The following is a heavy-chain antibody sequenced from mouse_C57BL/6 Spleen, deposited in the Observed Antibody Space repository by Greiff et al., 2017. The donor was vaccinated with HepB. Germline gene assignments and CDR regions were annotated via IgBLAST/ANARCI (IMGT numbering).Heavy chain of an antibody. CDR3: TTVVESYWYFDV. CDR1: GFTFSSYA. CDR2: ISSGGDYI. Sequence: EVMLVESGEGLVKPGGSLKLSCAASGFTFSSYAMSWVRQTPEKRLEWVAYISSGGDYIYYADTVKGRFTISRDNARNTLYLQMSSLKSEDTAMYYCTTVVESYWYFDVLGTGTTVTVSS. V-gene: IGHV5-9-1*02. D-gene: IGHD1-1*01. J-gene: IGHJ1*03.